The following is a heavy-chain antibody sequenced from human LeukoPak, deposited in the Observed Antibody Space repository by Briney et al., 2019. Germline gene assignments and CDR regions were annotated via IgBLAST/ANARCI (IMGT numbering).Heavy chain of an antibody. CDR2: IYTTGTT. CDR3: ARDKDY. J-gene: IGHJ4*02. CDR1: GGSISSYD. Sequence: PSETLSLTFTVSGGSISSYDWSWIRQPAGKGLEWIGRIYTTGTTNYTPSLKSRVTISVDTSKNQFSLKLSSVTAADTAVYYCARDKDYWGQGTLVTVSS. V-gene: IGHV4-4*07.